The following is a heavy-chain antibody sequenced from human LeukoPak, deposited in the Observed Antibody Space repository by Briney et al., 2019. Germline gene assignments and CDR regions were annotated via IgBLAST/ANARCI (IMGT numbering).Heavy chain of an antibody. CDR3: ARGNTGWPYYLDY. CDR1: GFTFSYYI. CDR2: IDVSGGTT. Sequence: GGSLRLSCAASGFTFSYYIMTWVRQAPGKGLEWVSSIDVSGGTTYYADSVKGQCTISRDNSKNSLYLEMNSLRAEDTAVYYCARGNTGWPYYLDYWGRGTLVTVFS. D-gene: IGHD6-19*01. V-gene: IGHV3-23*01. J-gene: IGHJ4*02.